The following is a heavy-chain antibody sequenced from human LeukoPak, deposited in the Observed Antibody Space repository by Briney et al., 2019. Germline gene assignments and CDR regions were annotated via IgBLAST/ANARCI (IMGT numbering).Heavy chain of an antibody. J-gene: IGHJ4*02. CDR2: IYPGDSDT. Sequence: GESLKISCKGSGYSFTSYWIGWVRQMPGKGLEWMGIIYPGDSDTRYSPSFQGQVTISADKSISTAYLQWSSLKASDTAMYYCAICGGEQQLVGYYFDYWGQGTLVTVSS. CDR1: GYSFTSYW. V-gene: IGHV5-51*01. D-gene: IGHD6-13*01. CDR3: AICGGEQQLVGYYFDY.